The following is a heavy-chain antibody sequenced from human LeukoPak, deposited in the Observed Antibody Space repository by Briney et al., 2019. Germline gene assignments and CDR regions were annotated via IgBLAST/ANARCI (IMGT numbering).Heavy chain of an antibody. V-gene: IGHV4-59*01. D-gene: IGHD4-17*01. J-gene: IGHJ4*02. CDR3: ARAIESYGDYGY. CDR1: GGSISGSY. CDR2: MYNSGST. Sequence: SETLSLTCTVSGGSISGSYWSWIRQPPGKGLEWIAYMYNSGSTNYNPSLKSRVTISIDTSKNQFSLKLSSLTAADTAIYYCARAIESYGDYGYWGQGILVTVSS.